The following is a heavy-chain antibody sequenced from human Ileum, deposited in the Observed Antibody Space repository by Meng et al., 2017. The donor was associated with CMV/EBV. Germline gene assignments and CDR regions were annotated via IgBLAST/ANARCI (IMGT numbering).Heavy chain of an antibody. Sequence: QGQLVQYGAEVKKPGASVKVSCKASGYTFTGYYIHWVRQAPGEGLEWMGIINPGDGSTNYAQKFQGRVTMTRETSTTTVHMELSSLRSEDTAVYYCARGPSRTDFDYWGQGTLVTVSS. J-gene: IGHJ4*02. D-gene: IGHD1-14*01. V-gene: IGHV1-46*01. CDR3: ARGPSRTDFDY. CDR1: GYTFTGYY. CDR2: INPGDGST.